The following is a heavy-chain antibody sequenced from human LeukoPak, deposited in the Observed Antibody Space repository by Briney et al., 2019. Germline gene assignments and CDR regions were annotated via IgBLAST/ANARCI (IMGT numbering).Heavy chain of an antibody. V-gene: IGHV4-4*02. D-gene: IGHD3-10*01. CDR1: GVSIDSGNW. Sequence: SGTLSLTCAVSGVSIDSGNWWIWVRQPPGKGLEWIGEIYHSGSTKYNPSLKSRVTISVDTSKNQFSLKLSSVTAADTAVYYCARGGYYGSGNDFRFDPWGQGTLVTVSS. CDR3: ARGGYYGSGNDFRFDP. CDR2: IYHSGST. J-gene: IGHJ5*02.